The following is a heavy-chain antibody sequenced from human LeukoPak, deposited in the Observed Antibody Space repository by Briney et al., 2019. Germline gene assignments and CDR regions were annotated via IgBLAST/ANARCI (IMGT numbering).Heavy chain of an antibody. V-gene: IGHV3-20*04. D-gene: IGHD3-16*02. CDR2: INWNGGST. CDR1: GFTFDDYG. J-gene: IGHJ4*02. CDR3: ARDRTYDYVWGSYRSPPYFDY. Sequence: GGSLRLSCAASGFTFDDYGMSWVRQAPGKGLEWVSGINWNGGSTGYADSVKGRFTISRDNAKNSLYLQMNSLRAEDTALYYCARDRTYDYVWGSYRSPPYFDYWGQGTLVTVSS.